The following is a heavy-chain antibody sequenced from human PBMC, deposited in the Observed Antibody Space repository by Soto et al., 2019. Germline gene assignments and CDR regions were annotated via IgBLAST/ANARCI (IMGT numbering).Heavy chain of an antibody. V-gene: IGHV1-3*01. CDR1: GYTFANYP. CDR2: INAGNGYT. D-gene: IGHD1-20*01. J-gene: IGHJ4*02. Sequence: QVQLVQSGAEGKKPGASVKVSCETSGYTFANYPMHWVRQAPGQTLEWMGWINAGNGYTKYSLKFQGRVTITRDTSASIAYMELSSLRSEDAAVYSCARAKSITTLDYWGQGTLVTVSS. CDR3: ARAKSITTLDY.